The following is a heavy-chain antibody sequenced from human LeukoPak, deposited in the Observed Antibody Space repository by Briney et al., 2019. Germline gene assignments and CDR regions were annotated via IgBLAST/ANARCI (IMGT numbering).Heavy chain of an antibody. D-gene: IGHD6-13*01. CDR3: ARGYWSSSWASYYYMDV. V-gene: IGHV1-2*02. CDR1: GYTFTAYY. J-gene: IGHJ6*03. CDR2: INPNSGDT. Sequence: ASVKVSCKASGYTFTAYYIHWVRQAPGQGLEWMGWINPNSGDTNYAQKFQGRVTMTRNTSISTAYMELSSLRSEDTAVYYCARGYWSSSWASYYYMDVWGKGTTVTISS.